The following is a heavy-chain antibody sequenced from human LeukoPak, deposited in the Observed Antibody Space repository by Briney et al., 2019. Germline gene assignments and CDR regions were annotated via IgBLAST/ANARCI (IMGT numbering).Heavy chain of an antibody. Sequence: GGSLRLSCAASGFTFSSYAMSWVRQAPGKGLEWVSAISGSGGSTYYADSVKGRFTISRDNSKNTLYLQMNSLRAEDTAVYYRAKDRRYSSSWYFAFDIWGQGTMVTVSS. CDR3: AKDRRYSSSWYFAFDI. V-gene: IGHV3-23*01. CDR2: ISGSGGST. D-gene: IGHD6-13*01. CDR1: GFTFSSYA. J-gene: IGHJ3*02.